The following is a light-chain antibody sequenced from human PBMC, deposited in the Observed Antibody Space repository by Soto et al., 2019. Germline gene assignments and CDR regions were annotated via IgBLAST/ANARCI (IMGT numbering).Light chain of an antibody. J-gene: IGLJ1*01. Sequence: ARTQPASVSGSPGQSITISCTGTSSDVGLYDYVSWYQQHPGKAPQLMIYAVSNRPSGVSNRFSASKSGNTASLFISGLQAEDEADYYRSSYTSDSSYVFGSGTKVTVL. V-gene: IGLV2-14*01. CDR2: AVS. CDR1: SSDVGLYDY. CDR3: SSYTSDSSYV.